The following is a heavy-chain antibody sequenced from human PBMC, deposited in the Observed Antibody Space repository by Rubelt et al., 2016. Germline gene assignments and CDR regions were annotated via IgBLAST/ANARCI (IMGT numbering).Heavy chain of an antibody. CDR3: ARVNWEESYPRSDY. CDR1: GFTVSSHY. CDR2: ISRSSDYI. V-gene: IGHV3-21*01. D-gene: IGHD1-26*01. J-gene: IGHJ4*02. Sequence: EVQLVESGGGLIQPGGSLRLACRASGFTVSSHYMNWVRQAPGKGLEWVSAISRSSDYIFYGDSVRGRFTISRDNAKNSLYLQMNSLRAEDTAVYYCARVNWEESYPRSDYWGQGTLVTVSS.